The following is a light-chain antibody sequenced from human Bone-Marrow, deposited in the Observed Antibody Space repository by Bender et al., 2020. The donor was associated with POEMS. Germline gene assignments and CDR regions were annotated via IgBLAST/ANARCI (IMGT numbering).Light chain of an antibody. CDR3: SSFTSDSTFV. J-gene: IGLJ1*01. CDR2: EVT. CDR1: ISDIGNFNR. V-gene: IGLV2-18*02. Sequence: QSALTQPPSVSGSPGQSVTISCTGTISDIGNFNRVSWYQQPPGTAPKLLIYEVTYRPSGVPDRFSGSKSGNTASLTISGLQAEDEADYYCSSFTSDSTFVFGPGTKVTVL.